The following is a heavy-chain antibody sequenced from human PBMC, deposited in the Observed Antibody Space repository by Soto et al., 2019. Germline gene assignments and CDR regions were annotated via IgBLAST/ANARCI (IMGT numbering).Heavy chain of an antibody. CDR2: IYYSGST. CDR1: VGSISSGGYY. Sequence: QVQLQESGPGLVKPSQTLSLTCTVSVGSISSGGYYWSWIRQHPGKSLEWIGNIYYSGSTYNNPSIKSRVTISVGTSKTQSSLNLSSVTAADTAVYYCERSVDPWGQGTMVTVSS. V-gene: IGHV4-31*03. CDR3: ERSVDP. J-gene: IGHJ5*02.